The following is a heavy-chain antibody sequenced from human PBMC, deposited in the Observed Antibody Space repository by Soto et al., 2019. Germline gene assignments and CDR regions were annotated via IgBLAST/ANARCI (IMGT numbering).Heavy chain of an antibody. CDR3: ARREWQLAAFDI. V-gene: IGHV4-59*01. CDR1: GGSISSYY. D-gene: IGHD6-13*01. Sequence: QVQLQESGPGLVKPSETLSLTCAVSGGSISSYYWSWIRQPPGKGLEWVGYIYYSGSTKYNPSLTSRVTISVDTSKNQFSLKLSSVTAADTAVYYCARREWQLAAFDIWGQGTLVTVSS. CDR2: IYYSGST. J-gene: IGHJ3*02.